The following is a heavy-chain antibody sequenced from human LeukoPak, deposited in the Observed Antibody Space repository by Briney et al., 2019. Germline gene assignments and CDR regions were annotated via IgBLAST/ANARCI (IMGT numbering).Heavy chain of an antibody. Sequence: RGALRLSCVASGFTFSTYSIYSVRHAPERGPGWVSYICSSGTTISYADSVKGRFTISRDNVKNSLYLQTNSLRAEDTAVYYCARRSYGDYYFDYWGQGILVTVSS. CDR3: ARRSYGDYYFDY. J-gene: IGHJ4*02. CDR1: GFTFSTYS. V-gene: IGHV3-48*01. CDR2: ICSSGTTI. D-gene: IGHD4-17*01.